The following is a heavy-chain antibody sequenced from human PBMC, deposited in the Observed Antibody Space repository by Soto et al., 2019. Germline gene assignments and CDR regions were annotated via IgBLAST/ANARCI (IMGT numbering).Heavy chain of an antibody. V-gene: IGHV3-7*01. Sequence: GGSLRLSCAASGFTFSSYWMSWVRQAPGKGLEWVANIKQDGSEKYYVDSVKGRFTISRDKAKNSLYLQMNSLRAEDTAVYYCAIVKVADTDFDYWGQGTLVTVSS. J-gene: IGHJ4*02. CDR1: GFTFSSYW. CDR3: AIVKVADTDFDY. CDR2: IKQDGSEK. D-gene: IGHD5-12*01.